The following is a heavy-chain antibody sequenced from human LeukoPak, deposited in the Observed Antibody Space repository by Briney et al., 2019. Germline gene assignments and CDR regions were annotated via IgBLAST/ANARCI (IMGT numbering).Heavy chain of an antibody. D-gene: IGHD4-17*01. CDR2: ISSSSTI. CDR1: GFTFSSYS. CDR3: ARETYGDLDY. Sequence: GSLRLSCAASGFTFSSYSMNWVRQAPGKGLEWVSYISSSSTIYYADSVKGRFTISRDNAKNSLYLQMNSLRAEDTAVYYCARETYGDLDYWGQGTLVTVSS. J-gene: IGHJ4*02. V-gene: IGHV3-48*01.